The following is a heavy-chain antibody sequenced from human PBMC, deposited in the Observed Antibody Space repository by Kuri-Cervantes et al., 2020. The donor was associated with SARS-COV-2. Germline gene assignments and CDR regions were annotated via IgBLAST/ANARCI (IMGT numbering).Heavy chain of an antibody. J-gene: IGHJ6*02. V-gene: IGHV4-30-4*01. Sequence: SETLSLTCTVSGGSISSADYYWSWIRQPPGKGLEWIGYIYYSGSTYYNPSLKSRITISVDTSKNQFSLKLSSVTAAYTAVYYCASCPGGLPYYYYGMDVWGQGTTVTVSS. CDR3: ASCPGGLPYYYYGMDV. CDR2: IYYSGST. D-gene: IGHD5-18*01. CDR1: GGSISSADYY.